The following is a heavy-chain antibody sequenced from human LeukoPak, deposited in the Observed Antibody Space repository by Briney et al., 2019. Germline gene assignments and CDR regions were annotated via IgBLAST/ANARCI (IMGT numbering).Heavy chain of an antibody. D-gene: IGHD3-22*01. CDR3: AKDTLITMIVVAPGAFDI. V-gene: IGHV3-23*01. Sequence: DSVKGRFTISRDNSKNTLYLQMNSLRAEDTAVYYCAKDTLITMIVVAPGAFDIWGQGTMVTVSS. J-gene: IGHJ3*02.